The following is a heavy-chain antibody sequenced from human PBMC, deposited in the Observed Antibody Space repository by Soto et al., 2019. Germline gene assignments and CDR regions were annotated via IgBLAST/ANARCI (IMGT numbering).Heavy chain of an antibody. CDR3: AHHPYYGLAPYSFDY. V-gene: IGHV2-5*02. D-gene: IGHD3-10*01. CDR1: GFSLSTSGVG. J-gene: IGHJ4*02. CDR2: IYWDDDK. Sequence: QITLKESGPTLVKPTQTLTLTCTFSGFSLSTSGVGVGWIRQPPGKALEWLAVIYWDDDKRSSSSLKSRLTTTQDPSKNQVVLTMTHMDPVDTATYYCAHHPYYGLAPYSFDYWGQGILVTVSS.